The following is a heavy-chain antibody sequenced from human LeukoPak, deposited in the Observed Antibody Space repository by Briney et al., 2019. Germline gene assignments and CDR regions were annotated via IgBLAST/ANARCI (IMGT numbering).Heavy chain of an antibody. J-gene: IGHJ4*02. D-gene: IGHD1-20*01. Sequence: PGGSLRLSCAASGFTFSKYWMYWVRQVPGKGLVWVSRINGDGRNTNYADSVKGRFTISRDNAENTLYLQMNSLRAEDTATYYCVTYNWEYEADFWGQGTLVTVSS. CDR1: GFTFSKYW. CDR2: INGDGRNT. CDR3: VTYNWEYEADF. V-gene: IGHV3-74*01.